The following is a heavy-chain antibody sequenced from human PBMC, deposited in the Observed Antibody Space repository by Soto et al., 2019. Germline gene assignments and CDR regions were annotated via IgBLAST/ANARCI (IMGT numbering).Heavy chain of an antibody. Sequence: QVQLVQSGAEVKKPGSSVKVSYKASGGTFSSYAISWVRQAPGQGLEWMGGIIPIFGTANYAQKFQGRVTITADESTSTAYMELSSLRSEDTAVYYCARAGGDGPSDYCYGMDVWGQGTTVTVSS. CDR3: ARAGGDGPSDYCYGMDV. D-gene: IGHD4-17*01. J-gene: IGHJ6*02. V-gene: IGHV1-69*01. CDR2: IIPIFGTA. CDR1: GGTFSSYA.